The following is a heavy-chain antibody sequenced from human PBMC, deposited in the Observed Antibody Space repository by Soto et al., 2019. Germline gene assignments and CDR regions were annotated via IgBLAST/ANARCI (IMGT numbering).Heavy chain of an antibody. D-gene: IGHD3-10*01. CDR1: GFTFSSYG. Sequence: PLRLSCAASGFTFSSYGMHWVRQAPGKGLEWVAVIWYDGSNKYYADSVKGRFTISRDNSKNTLYLQMNSLRAEDTAVYYCARHHFGSSSDYWGHGTLVTVSS. V-gene: IGHV3-33*01. CDR3: ARHHFGSSSDY. J-gene: IGHJ4*01. CDR2: IWYDGSNK.